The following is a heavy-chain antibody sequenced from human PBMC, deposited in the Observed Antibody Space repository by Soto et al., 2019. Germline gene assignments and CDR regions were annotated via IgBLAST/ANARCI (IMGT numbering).Heavy chain of an antibody. CDR2: IYSGGST. Sequence: GSLRLSCAASGFTVSSNYMSWVRQAPGKGLEWVSVIYSGGSTYYADSVKGRFTISRDNSKNTLYLQMNSLRAEDTAVYYCARDDYPYYDDSSGYNFDYWGQGALVPVSS. CDR3: ARDDYPYYDDSSGYNFDY. CDR1: GFTVSSNY. V-gene: IGHV3-66*01. J-gene: IGHJ4*02. D-gene: IGHD3-22*01.